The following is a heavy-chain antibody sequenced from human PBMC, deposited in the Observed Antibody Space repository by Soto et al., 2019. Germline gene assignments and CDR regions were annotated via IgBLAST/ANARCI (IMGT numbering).Heavy chain of an antibody. CDR3: ATVDGLGVVTPFMDY. Sequence: SETLSLTCTVSGGSISSSSSYWGWIRQPPGKGLEWVGSIYYSGSTHYNPSLKSRVTISVDTSKSQFSLRLNSVTAADTAVYYCATVDGLGVVTPFMDYWGQGTLVTVSS. CDR1: GGSISSSSSY. D-gene: IGHD3-3*01. CDR2: IYYSGST. V-gene: IGHV4-39*01. J-gene: IGHJ4*02.